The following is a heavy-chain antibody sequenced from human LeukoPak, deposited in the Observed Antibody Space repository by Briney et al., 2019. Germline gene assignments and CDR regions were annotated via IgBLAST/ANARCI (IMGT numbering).Heavy chain of an antibody. V-gene: IGHV4-59*01. D-gene: IGHD6-13*01. J-gene: IGHJ5*02. CDR1: GDSISSYY. Sequence: SETLSLTCSVSGDSISSYYWSCIRQPPGKGLEWIGYIYYSGSTNYNPSRKSRVTISVDTSKNQFSLKLSSVTAADTAVYYCARDRGLYSSSWYPRFDPWGQGTLVTVSS. CDR3: ARDRGLYSSSWYPRFDP. CDR2: IYYSGST.